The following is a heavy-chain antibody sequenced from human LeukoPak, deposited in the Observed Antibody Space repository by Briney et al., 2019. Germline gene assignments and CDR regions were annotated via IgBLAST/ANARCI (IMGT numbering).Heavy chain of an antibody. CDR1: GYTFTGYY. CDR2: INPNSGGT. V-gene: IGHV1-2*02. CDR3: ARDRALTTSNWFDP. D-gene: IGHD2/OR15-2a*01. J-gene: IGHJ5*02. Sequence: ASVKVSCKASGYTFTGYYMHWVRQAPGQGVEWMGWINPNSGGTNYAQKFQGRVTMTRDTSISTAYMELSRLRSDDTAVYYCARDRALTTSNWFDPWGQGTLVTVSS.